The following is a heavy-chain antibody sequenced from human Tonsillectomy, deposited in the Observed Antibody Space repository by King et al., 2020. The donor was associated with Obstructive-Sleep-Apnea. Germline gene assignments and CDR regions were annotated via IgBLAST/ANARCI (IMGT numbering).Heavy chain of an antibody. D-gene: IGHD1-14*01. CDR2: IYFSGTT. J-gene: IGHJ5*02. CDR3: ARTGGAGWFDP. V-gene: IGHV4-59*01. Sequence: VPLQESGPGLVKSSETLSLTCTVSGGSISSYYWSWIRQPPGKGLEWIGYIYFSGTTNYNPSLKSRVTISVDTSKNQFSLKLSSVTAADTAVYYWARTGGAGWFDPWGQGTLVTVSS. CDR1: GGSISSYY.